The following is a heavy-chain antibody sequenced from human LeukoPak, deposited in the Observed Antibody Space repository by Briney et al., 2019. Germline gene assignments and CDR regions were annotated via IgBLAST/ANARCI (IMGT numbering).Heavy chain of an antibody. CDR1: GGSISNYY. Sequence: SETLSLTCTVSGGSISNYYWSWIRQPPGRGLEWIGYINYSGSTNYNPSLKSRVTISVDTSKNQFSLKVTSVTAADTAVYYCARDKGGYYAGFDYWGQGTRVTVSS. CDR2: INYSGST. J-gene: IGHJ4*02. D-gene: IGHD3-22*01. CDR3: ARDKGGYYAGFDY. V-gene: IGHV4-59*01.